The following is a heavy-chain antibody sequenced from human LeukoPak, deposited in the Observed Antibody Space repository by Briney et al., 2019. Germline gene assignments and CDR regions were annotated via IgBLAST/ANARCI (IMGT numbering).Heavy chain of an antibody. J-gene: IGHJ3*02. CDR1: GGSISSGSYY. D-gene: IGHD1-26*01. Sequence: SETLSLTCTVSGGSISSGSYYWSWIRQPAGKGLEWIGRIYTSGSTNYNPSLKSRVTISVDTSKNQFSLKLSSVTAADTAVYYCAGTFLRYSGTKGAFDIWGQGTMVTVSS. CDR3: AGTFLRYSGTKGAFDI. CDR2: IYTSGST. V-gene: IGHV4-61*02.